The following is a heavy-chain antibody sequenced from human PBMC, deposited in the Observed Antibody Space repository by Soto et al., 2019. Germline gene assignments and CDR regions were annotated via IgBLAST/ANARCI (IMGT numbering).Heavy chain of an antibody. Sequence: QVQLVESGGGLVKTGGSLRLACGASGFIFSDYYMSWVRQAPRKGLEWVAYISSSGNTIYYADSVKGRFTISRDNAKNSVFLQMNSLRAEDTALYFCAKMSSENYYDPVFSWGQGTLVTVSS. CDR3: AKMSSENYYDPVFS. D-gene: IGHD3-22*01. V-gene: IGHV3-11*01. CDR2: ISSSGNTI. CDR1: GFIFSDYY. J-gene: IGHJ4*02.